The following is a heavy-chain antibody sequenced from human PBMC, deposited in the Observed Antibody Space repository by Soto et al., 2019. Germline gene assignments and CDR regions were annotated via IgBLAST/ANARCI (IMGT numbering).Heavy chain of an antibody. CDR1: GGTFSSYA. CDR3: ARSPSYYDSSGYPYYYGMDV. J-gene: IGHJ6*02. D-gene: IGHD3-22*01. Sequence: QVQLVQSGAEVKKPGSSVKVSCKASGGTFSSYAISWVRQAPGQGLEWMGGSIPIFGTANYAQKFQGRVTITADESTSTAYMELSSLRSEETAVYYCARSPSYYDSSGYPYYYGMDVWGQRTTVTVSS. V-gene: IGHV1-69*01. CDR2: SIPIFGTA.